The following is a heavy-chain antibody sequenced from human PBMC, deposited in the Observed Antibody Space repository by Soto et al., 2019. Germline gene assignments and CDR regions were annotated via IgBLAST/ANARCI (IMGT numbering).Heavy chain of an antibody. Sequence: SETLSRTCAVSGGSIISTSHASSWLRQPPGKGLEWIGYSYYSGSTYVNPSLKSRVSISVDASKNQLSLMMWSVTAADTAVYYCARAPWGARYGMDVWGQGTTVTVS. CDR2: SYYSGST. CDR1: GGSIISTSHA. CDR3: ARAPWGARYGMDV. J-gene: IGHJ6*02. D-gene: IGHD7-27*01. V-gene: IGHV4-30-2*01.